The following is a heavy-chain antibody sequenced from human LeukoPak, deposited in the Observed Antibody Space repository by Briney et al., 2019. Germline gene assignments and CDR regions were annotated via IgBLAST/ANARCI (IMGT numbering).Heavy chain of an antibody. J-gene: IGHJ3*02. CDR1: GYTFTSYD. V-gene: IGHV1-8*01. CDR3: ARAFRVVKASDAFDI. Sequence: ASVKVSCKASGYTFTSYDINWVRQATGQGLEWMGWMNPNSGNTGYAQNFQGRVTMTRDTSTSTVYMELSSLRSEDTAVYYCARAFRVVKASDAFDIWGQGTMVTVSS. D-gene: IGHD3-3*01. CDR2: MNPNSGNT.